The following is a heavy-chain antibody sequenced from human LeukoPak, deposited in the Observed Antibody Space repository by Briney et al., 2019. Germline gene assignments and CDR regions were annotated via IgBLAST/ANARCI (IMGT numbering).Heavy chain of an antibody. V-gene: IGHV3-23*01. CDR1: GFTFSSYA. CDR2: ISGSGGST. D-gene: IGHD3-22*01. CDR3: AKGTTMIVVVTLLDY. Sequence: GGSLRLSWAASGFTFSSYAMSWVRQAPGKGLEWVSAISGSGGSTYYADSVKGRFTISRDNSKNTLYLQMDSLRAEDTAVYYCAKGTTMIVVVTLLDYWGQGTLVTVSS. J-gene: IGHJ4*02.